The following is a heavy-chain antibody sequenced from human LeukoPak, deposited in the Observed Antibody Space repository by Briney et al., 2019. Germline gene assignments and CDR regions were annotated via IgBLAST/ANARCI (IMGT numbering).Heavy chain of an antibody. CDR1: GGSISSSSYY. CDR2: IYYSGST. V-gene: IGHV4-39*07. D-gene: IGHD3-10*01. Sequence: SETLSLTCTVSGGSISSSSYYWGWIRQPPGKGLEWIGTIYYSGSTYYNPSLESRVTISVDTSKNQFSLKLSSVTAADTAVYYCARNPYSRGGWFDPWGQGTLVTVSS. CDR3: ARNPYSRGGWFDP. J-gene: IGHJ5*02.